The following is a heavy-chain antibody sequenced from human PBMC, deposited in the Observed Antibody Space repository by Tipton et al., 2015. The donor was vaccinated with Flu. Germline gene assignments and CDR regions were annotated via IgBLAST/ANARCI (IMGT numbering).Heavy chain of an antibody. J-gene: IGHJ4*02. V-gene: IGHV3-66*03. D-gene: IGHD3-16*02. CDR1: GFSVSSNY. CDR3: GKDPGHTYGYGPLRYVDY. CDR2: IYAGGST. Sequence: QLVQSGGGLIQPGGSLRLSCAVSGFSVSSNYMSWVRQAPGKGLEWLSIIYAGGSTHYGDSVKGRFTVSRDNSKNTVYLQMNSLRAEDTAVYYCGKDPGHTYGYGPLRYVDYWGQGILVTVSS.